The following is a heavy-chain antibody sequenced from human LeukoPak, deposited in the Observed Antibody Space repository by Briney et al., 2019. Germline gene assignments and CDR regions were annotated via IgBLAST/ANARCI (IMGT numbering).Heavy chain of an antibody. J-gene: IGHJ4*02. D-gene: IGHD3-22*01. V-gene: IGHV4-30-2*01. Sequence: YIYHSGSPYYNPSLKSRVTISVDRSKNQFSLKLSSVTAADTAVYYCARAVVYYDSSGYFDYWGQGTLVTVSS. CDR2: IYHSGSP. CDR3: ARAVVYYDSSGYFDY.